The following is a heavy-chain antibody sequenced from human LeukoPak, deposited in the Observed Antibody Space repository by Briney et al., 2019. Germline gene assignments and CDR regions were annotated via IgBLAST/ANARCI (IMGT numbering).Heavy chain of an antibody. Sequence: SETLSLTCTVSGGSISSYYWSWIRQPPGKGLEWIGYIYYSGSTNYNPSLKSRVTISVDTSKNQFSLKLSSVTAADTAVYYCARGVKYCSSTSCYALHYYYYMDVWGKGTTVTVSS. J-gene: IGHJ6*03. D-gene: IGHD2-2*01. CDR1: GGSISSYY. V-gene: IGHV4-59*01. CDR2: IYYSGST. CDR3: ARGVKYCSSTSCYALHYYYYMDV.